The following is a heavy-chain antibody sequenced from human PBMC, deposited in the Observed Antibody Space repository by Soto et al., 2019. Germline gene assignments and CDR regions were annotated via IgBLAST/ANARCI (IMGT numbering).Heavy chain of an antibody. CDR2: INQSGST. J-gene: IGHJ4*01. Sequence: PSETLSLPCAVYGGSFSGYSWGRIRQAPGEGLEWIGEINQSGSTNENPFLKSRVTILVDTSKNQFSLKLGSVTAADTAVYFCAICGQGNARDIYFFDSWSLGTPVTVSS. CDR1: GGSFSGYS. CDR3: AICGQGNARDIYFFDS. V-gene: IGHV4-34*01. D-gene: IGHD1-1*01.